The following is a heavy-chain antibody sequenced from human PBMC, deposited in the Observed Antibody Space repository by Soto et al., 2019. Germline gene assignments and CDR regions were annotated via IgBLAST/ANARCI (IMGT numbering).Heavy chain of an antibody. CDR1: GFTFSSYA. CDR3: AREVLLLAVAGMGDFDY. CDR2: ISYDGSNK. J-gene: IGHJ4*02. V-gene: IGHV3-30-3*01. Sequence: GGSLRLSCAASGFTFSSYAMHWVRQAPGKGLEWVAVISYDGSNKYYADSVKGRFTISRDNSKNTLYLQMNSLRAEDTAVYYCAREVLLLAVAGMGDFDYWGQGTLVTVSS. D-gene: IGHD6-19*01.